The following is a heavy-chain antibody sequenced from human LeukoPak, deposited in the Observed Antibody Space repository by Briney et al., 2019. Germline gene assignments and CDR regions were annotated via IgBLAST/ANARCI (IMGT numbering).Heavy chain of an antibody. V-gene: IGHV4-59*08. CDR2: IYYSGST. CDR1: GGSISSYY. D-gene: IGHD2-2*01. J-gene: IGHJ4*02. CDR3: ARAGIVVHAFFDY. Sequence: SETLSLTCTVSGGSISSYYWSWIRQPPGKGLEWIGYIYYSGSTNYNPSLKSRVTISVDTSKNQFSLKLSSVTAADTAVYYCARAGIVVHAFFDYWGQGTLLTVSS.